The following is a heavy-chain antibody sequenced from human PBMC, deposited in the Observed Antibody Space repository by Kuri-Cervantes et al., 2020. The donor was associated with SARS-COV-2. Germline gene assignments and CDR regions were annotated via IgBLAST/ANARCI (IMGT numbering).Heavy chain of an antibody. CDR2: IYYSGST. CDR3: ARFGDCGGDCYRGYFDY. D-gene: IGHD2-21*02. V-gene: IGHV4-31*01. J-gene: IGHJ4*02. CDR1: GGSVSSGSYY. Sequence: SETLSLTCTVSGGSVSSGSYYWSWIRQHPGKGLEWIGYIYYSGSTYYNPSLKSLVTISVDTSKNQFSLKLSSVTAADTAVYYCARFGDCGGDCYRGYFDYWGQGTLVTVSS.